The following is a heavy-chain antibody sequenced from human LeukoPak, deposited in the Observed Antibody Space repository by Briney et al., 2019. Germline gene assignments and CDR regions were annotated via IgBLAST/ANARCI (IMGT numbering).Heavy chain of an antibody. CDR2: INWNGGST. V-gene: IGHV3-20*04. J-gene: IGHJ4*02. CDR1: GFTFDDYG. CDR3: ARDPNHSYFDY. Sequence: GGSLRLSCAASGFTFDDYGMSWVRQAPGKGLEWVSGINWNGGSTGYADSVKGRFTISRDNAKNSLYLQMNSLRAEDTAVYYCARDPNHSYFDYWGQGTLVTVSS.